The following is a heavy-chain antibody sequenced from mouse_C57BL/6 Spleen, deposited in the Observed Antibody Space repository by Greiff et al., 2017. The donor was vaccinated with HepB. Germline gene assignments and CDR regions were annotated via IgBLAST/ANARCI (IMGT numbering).Heavy chain of an antibody. CDR1: GYTFTDYY. V-gene: IGHV1-26*01. J-gene: IGHJ2*01. CDR2: INPNNGGT. CDR3: ARRNDSDGYYFDS. D-gene: IGHD2-4*01. Sequence: VQLQQSGPELVKPGASVKISCKASGYTFTDYYMNWVKQSHGKSLEWIGDINPNNGGTSYNQKFKGKATLTVDKSSSTAYMELRSLTSEDSAVYYWARRNDSDGYYFDSWAKGTTLTVPS.